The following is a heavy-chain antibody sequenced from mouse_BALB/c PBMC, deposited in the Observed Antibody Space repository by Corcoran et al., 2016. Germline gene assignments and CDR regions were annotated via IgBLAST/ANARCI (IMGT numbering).Heavy chain of an antibody. J-gene: IGHJ2*01. CDR3: ARSGIYDGYHYFDY. CDR1: GYSFPGYY. CDR2: INPYNGAT. D-gene: IGHD2-3*01. V-gene: IGHV1-26*01. Sequence: EVQLQQSGPELVKPGASVKISCKASGYSFPGYYMHWVKQSHVKSLEWIGRINPYNGATSYNQNFKDKASLTVDKSSSTAYMELHSLTSEDSAVYYCARSGIYDGYHYFDYCGQGTTLTVSS.